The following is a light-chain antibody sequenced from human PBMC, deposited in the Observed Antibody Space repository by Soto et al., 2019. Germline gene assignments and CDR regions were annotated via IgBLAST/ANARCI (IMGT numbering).Light chain of an antibody. V-gene: IGKV3-20*01. Sequence: EVVLTQSPGTLSLSPGERATLSCRASQSVDSNYLAWYQQKPGQSPRLLIFGASSRDTGIPDRFSGSGSGTDFTLTISRVEPEDFAVYYCQQYGSSFTFGPGTKVDVK. CDR3: QQYGSSFT. CDR1: QSVDSNY. J-gene: IGKJ3*01. CDR2: GAS.